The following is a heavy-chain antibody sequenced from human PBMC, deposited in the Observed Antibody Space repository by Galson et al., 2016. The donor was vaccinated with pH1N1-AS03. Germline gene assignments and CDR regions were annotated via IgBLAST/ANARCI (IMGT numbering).Heavy chain of an antibody. V-gene: IGHV7-4-1*01. J-gene: IGHJ4*02. CDR1: GYTFTSHR. D-gene: IGHD3-9*01. CDR2: LTTSTGDP. CDR3: ARGHMSLSGFWDS. Sequence: SVKVSCKASGYTFTSHRIIWVRQASGQGLECMGWLTTSTGDPMYAQGFTGRFAFSLDTSVSTAYLQIDSLKADDTAVYYCARGHMSLSGFWDSWGQGTLVTVSS.